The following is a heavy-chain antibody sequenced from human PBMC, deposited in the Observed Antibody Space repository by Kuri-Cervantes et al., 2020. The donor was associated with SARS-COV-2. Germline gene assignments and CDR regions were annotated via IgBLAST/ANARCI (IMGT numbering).Heavy chain of an antibody. CDR2: ISGSGGST. V-gene: IGHV3-23*01. J-gene: IGHJ6*03. CDR1: GFTFSSYA. D-gene: IGHD3-9*01. CDR3: ARSVRYFDWLLSYYYYYYMDV. Sequence: GESLKISCAASGFTFSSYAMSWVRQAPGKGLEWVSAISGSGGSTYYADSVKGRFTISRDNSKNTLYLQMNSLRAEDTAVYYCARSVRYFDWLLSYYYYYYMDVWGKGTTVTVSS.